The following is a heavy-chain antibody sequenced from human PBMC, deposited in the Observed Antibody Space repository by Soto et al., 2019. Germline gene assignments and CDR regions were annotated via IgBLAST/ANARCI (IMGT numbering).Heavy chain of an antibody. Sequence: QVQLVQSGAEVKKPGSSVKVSCKASGGTFSSYAISWVRQAPGQGLEWMGGIIPIFGTANYAQKFQGRVTITADEPRSTAYRELSGLRSEDTAVNYWARAHVRFLEEDGFDPWAREPWSPSPQ. CDR2: IIPIFGTA. CDR3: ARAHVRFLEEDGFDP. CDR1: GGTFSSYA. D-gene: IGHD3-3*01. J-gene: IGHJ5*02. V-gene: IGHV1-69*12.